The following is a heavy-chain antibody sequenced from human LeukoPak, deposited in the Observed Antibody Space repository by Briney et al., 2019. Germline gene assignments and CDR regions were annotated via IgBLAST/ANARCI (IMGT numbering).Heavy chain of an antibody. CDR1: GGSISSSSYY. J-gene: IGHJ6*03. Sequence: SETLSLTCTVSGGSISSSSYYWGWIRQPPGKGLEWIGSIYYSGSTYYNPSLKSRVTISVDTSKNQFSLRLSSVTAADTAVYYCARVWAYCGGDCYSDYYYYMDVWGKGTTVTVSS. D-gene: IGHD2-21*02. CDR3: ARVWAYCGGDCYSDYYYYMDV. V-gene: IGHV4-39*07. CDR2: IYYSGST.